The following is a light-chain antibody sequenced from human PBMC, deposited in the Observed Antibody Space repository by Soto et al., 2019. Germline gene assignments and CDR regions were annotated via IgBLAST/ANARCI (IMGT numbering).Light chain of an antibody. J-gene: IGKJ2*01. Sequence: MVMTQSPATLSVSPGERATLSCRASQSVSSNLAWYQQKPGQAPRLLLYGASTRATGIPARFSGSGSGTEFTLTISSLQSEDFAVYYCQQYNNWPPYTFGQGTKLEIK. CDR2: GAS. CDR3: QQYNNWPPYT. CDR1: QSVSSN. V-gene: IGKV3-15*01.